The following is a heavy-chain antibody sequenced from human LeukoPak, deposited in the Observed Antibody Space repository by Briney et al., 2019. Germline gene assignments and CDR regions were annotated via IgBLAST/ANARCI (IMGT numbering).Heavy chain of an antibody. D-gene: IGHD3-22*01. CDR3: ATSPTYYYDSSGPEYFQH. CDR2: IYSSGRI. V-gene: IGHV4-31*03. Sequence: SETLSLTCTVSGGSISSGGYYWNWIRQHPGKGLEWIGYIYSSGRIYYNPSLKSRITISVDTSKNQFSLKLSSVTAADTAVYYCATSPTYYYDSSGPEYFQHWGQGTLVTVSS. J-gene: IGHJ1*01. CDR1: GGSISSGGYY.